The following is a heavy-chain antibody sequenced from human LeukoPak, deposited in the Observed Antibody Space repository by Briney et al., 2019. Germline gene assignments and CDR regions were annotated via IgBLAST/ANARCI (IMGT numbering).Heavy chain of an antibody. V-gene: IGHV3-74*01. Sequence: GGSLRLSCAASGFTFSSYWMHWVRQAPGKGLVWVSRIDSDGSTTSYADSVKGRFTISRDNSKNTLYLQMNSLRAEDTAVYYCAKHSGSYYFFVDFDYWGQGTLVTVSS. D-gene: IGHD1-26*01. CDR3: AKHSGSYYFFVDFDY. CDR2: IDSDGSTT. CDR1: GFTFSSYW. J-gene: IGHJ4*02.